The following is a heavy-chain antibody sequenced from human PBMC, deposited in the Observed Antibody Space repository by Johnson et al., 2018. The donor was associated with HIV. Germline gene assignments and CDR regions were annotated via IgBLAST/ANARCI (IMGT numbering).Heavy chain of an antibody. D-gene: IGHD1-26*01. CDR3: ARGRDASGDAFEI. Sequence: VQLVESGGGLVQTGGSLRLSCAASGFTFSTYVMYWVRQAPGKGLEWVSVIYSGGSTYYADSVKGRFTISRDNAKNSLFLQMNSLRADDTALYYCARGRDASGDAFEIWGQGTMVTVSS. V-gene: IGHV3-66*01. J-gene: IGHJ3*02. CDR2: IYSGGST. CDR1: GFTFSTYV.